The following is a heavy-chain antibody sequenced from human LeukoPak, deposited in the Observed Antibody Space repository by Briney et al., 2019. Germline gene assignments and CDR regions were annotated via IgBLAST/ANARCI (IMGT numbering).Heavy chain of an antibody. CDR1: GFTFSSYA. J-gene: IGHJ5*02. V-gene: IGHV3-23*01. CDR2: ISGSGGTT. Sequence: PGGSLRLSCAASGFTFSSYAMSWVRQAPGKGLEWVSAISGSGGTTYYTDSVKGRFTISRDNSKNTLYLQMNSLRAEDTAIYYCATYRQVLLPFEAWGQGTLVTVSS. D-gene: IGHD5-18*01. CDR3: ATYRQVLLPFEA.